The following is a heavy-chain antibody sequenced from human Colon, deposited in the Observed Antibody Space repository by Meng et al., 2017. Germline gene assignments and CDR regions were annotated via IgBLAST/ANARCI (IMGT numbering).Heavy chain of an antibody. CDR3: ARDYYGSGSYGLV. Sequence: SETLSLTCTVSGGSISSGSYYWSWIRQPAGKGLEWIGRIYTSGSTNYNPSLKSRVTISVDTSKNQFSLKLSSVTAADTAVYYCARDYYGSGSYGLVWGQGTLVTVSS. J-gene: IGHJ4*02. CDR1: GGSISSGSYY. CDR2: IYTSGST. D-gene: IGHD3-10*01. V-gene: IGHV4-61*02.